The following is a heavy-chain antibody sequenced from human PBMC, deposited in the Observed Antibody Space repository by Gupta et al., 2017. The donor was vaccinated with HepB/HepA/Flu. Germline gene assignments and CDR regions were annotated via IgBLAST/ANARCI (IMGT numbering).Heavy chain of an antibody. J-gene: IGHJ4*02. CDR1: AFSFAIYW. V-gene: IGHV3-7*01. Sequence: EVQLVASGGSLVQPGGSLRLPCASSAFSFAIYWMSWVRQAPGKGLEWVPSIKEDESEIYYVDYMRGRCTITRENGKNSMSRKMDSLRSGDAAGDYCAGGGWLKGRGDDWGQG. CDR2: IKEDESEI. D-gene: IGHD5-24*01. CDR3: AGGGWLKGRGDD.